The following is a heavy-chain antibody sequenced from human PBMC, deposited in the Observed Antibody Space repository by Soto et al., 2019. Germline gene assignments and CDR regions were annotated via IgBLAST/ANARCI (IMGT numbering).Heavy chain of an antibody. CDR2: ISAYNGNT. CDR1: GYTFTSYG. Sequence: GASAKVCCKASGYTFTSYGISWARQENGQGLEWLGWISAYNGNTNYAQKLQGRVTMTTDTSTSTAYMELRSLRSDDTAVYYCARVWSGFVSIAAAGQGYFDYWVQRTLVTVSS. J-gene: IGHJ4*02. CDR3: ARVWSGFVSIAAAGQGYFDY. D-gene: IGHD6-13*01. V-gene: IGHV1-18*01.